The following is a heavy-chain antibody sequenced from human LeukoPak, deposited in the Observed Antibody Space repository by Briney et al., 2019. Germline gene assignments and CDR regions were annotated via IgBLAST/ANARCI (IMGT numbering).Heavy chain of an antibody. J-gene: IGHJ4*02. Sequence: PSETLSLTCAVSSYSISSGYYWDWIRQPPGKGLEWIGTIFYSGRAYYNPSLKSRVTMSVDTSKNQFSLKLTSVTAADTAVYFCARDRGGRTGDASGDFDFWGQGTLVTVSS. V-gene: IGHV4-38-2*02. CDR1: SYSISSGYY. D-gene: IGHD1-1*01. CDR3: ARDRGGRTGDASGDFDF. CDR2: IFYSGRA.